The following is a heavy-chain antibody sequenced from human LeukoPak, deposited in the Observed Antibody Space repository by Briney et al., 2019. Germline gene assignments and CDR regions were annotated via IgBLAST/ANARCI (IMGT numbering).Heavy chain of an antibody. J-gene: IGHJ4*02. CDR3: ARDQSGYYYDSSGYQNQIDY. CDR1: GYTFTSYY. Sequence: GASVKVSCKASGYTFTSYYMHWVRPAPGQGLEWMGIINPSGGSTSYAQKFQGRVTMTRDTSTSTVYMELSSLRSEDTAVYYCARDQSGYYYDSSGYQNQIDYWGQGTLVTVSS. V-gene: IGHV1-46*01. CDR2: INPSGGST. D-gene: IGHD3-22*01.